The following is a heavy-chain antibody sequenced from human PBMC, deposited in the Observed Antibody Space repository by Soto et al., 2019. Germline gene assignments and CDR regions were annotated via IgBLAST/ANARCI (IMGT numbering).Heavy chain of an antibody. D-gene: IGHD3-10*01. CDR1: GYTFTSYY. Sequence: GASVKVSCKASGYTFTSYYMHWVRQAPGQGLEWMGMINPSGGSTSYAQKFQDRVTMTKDTSTNTVYMELSSLRSEDTAVYYCAKDRGYGSGSSFDYWGQGTLVTVSS. V-gene: IGHV1-46*03. CDR2: INPSGGST. CDR3: AKDRGYGSGSSFDY. J-gene: IGHJ4*02.